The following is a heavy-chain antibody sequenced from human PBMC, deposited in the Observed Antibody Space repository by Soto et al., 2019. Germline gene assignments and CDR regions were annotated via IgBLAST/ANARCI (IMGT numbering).Heavy chain of an antibody. D-gene: IGHD6-19*01. CDR2: IYYSGST. CDR1: GGSISSYY. Sequence: TLSLTCTVSGGSISSYYWSWIRQPPGKGLEWIGYIYYSGSTNYNPSLKSRVTISVDTSKNQFSLKLSSVTAADTAVYYCARGSSGGSRGYYFDYWGQGTLVTVSS. V-gene: IGHV4-59*01. J-gene: IGHJ4*02. CDR3: ARGSSGGSRGYYFDY.